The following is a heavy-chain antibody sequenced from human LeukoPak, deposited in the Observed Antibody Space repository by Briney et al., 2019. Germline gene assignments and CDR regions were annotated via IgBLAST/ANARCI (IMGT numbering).Heavy chain of an antibody. D-gene: IGHD3-10*01. Sequence: GSLRLSCAASGFTFSSYAMSWVRQAPGKGLEWIGEINHSGSTNYNPSLKSRVTISVDTSKNQFSLKLSSVTAADTAVYYCARGAPVRLLWFGESGGTFYYYYYMDVWGKGTTVTVSS. V-gene: IGHV4-34*01. CDR2: INHSGST. CDR1: GFTFSSYA. CDR3: ARGAPVRLLWFGESGGTFYYYYYMDV. J-gene: IGHJ6*03.